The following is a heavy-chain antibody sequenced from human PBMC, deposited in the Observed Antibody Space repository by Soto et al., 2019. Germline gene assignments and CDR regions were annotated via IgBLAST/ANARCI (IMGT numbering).Heavy chain of an antibody. J-gene: IGHJ4*02. V-gene: IGHV3-23*01. Sequence: EVQLLESGGALIQPGGSLRLSCAASGFTFNIYAMTWVRHAPGKGLEWVSAISLYGEITYYADSVEGRFSISRDNSKNPLYLQMNRPGAEGTAVYYCAKDRYLDHDSRGYLFDNWGQGTLVTVSS. CDR2: ISLYGEIT. CDR3: AKDRYLDHDSRGYLFDN. CDR1: GFTFNIYA. D-gene: IGHD3-22*01.